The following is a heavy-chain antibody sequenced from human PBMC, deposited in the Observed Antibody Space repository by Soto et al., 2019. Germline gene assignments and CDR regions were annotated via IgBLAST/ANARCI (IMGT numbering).Heavy chain of an antibody. Sequence: EVQLVESGGNLVQPGGSLRLSCAVSGFTFNNFWMHWVRQAPGQGLVWVARINPDGSSTSYVDSVKGRFTVSRDNAENTLYLEVNSQSVEDTAVYYCARRGQEGPGLAHWGQGTLVTVSS. V-gene: IGHV3-74*01. CDR3: ARRGQEGPGLAH. J-gene: IGHJ5*02. CDR2: INPDGSST. CDR1: GFTFNNFW.